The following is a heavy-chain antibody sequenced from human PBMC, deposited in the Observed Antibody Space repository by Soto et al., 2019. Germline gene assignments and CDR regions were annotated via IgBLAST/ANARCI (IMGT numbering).Heavy chain of an antibody. J-gene: IGHJ5*02. D-gene: IGHD6-6*01. CDR2: IKQDGSEK. Sequence: EVPLVESGGGLVQPGGSLRLSCAASGFTFSSYWMSWVRQAPGKGLEWVANIKQDGSEKYYVDSVKGRFTISRENAKDSLYLQMNSLRAEDSAVYYCARSIAARLNWFDPWGQGTLVTVSS. CDR1: GFTFSSYW. CDR3: ARSIAARLNWFDP. V-gene: IGHV3-7*01.